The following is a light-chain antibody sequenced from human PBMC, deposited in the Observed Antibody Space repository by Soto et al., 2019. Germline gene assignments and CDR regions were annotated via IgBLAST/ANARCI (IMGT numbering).Light chain of an antibody. CDR2: GAY. CDR1: QSISSS. V-gene: IGKV3-15*01. J-gene: IGKJ3*01. Sequence: EIVMTQSPATLSVSAGERVTLSCRASQSISSSLAWYQQKPGQAPSLLFYGAYTRATGVPARFSGSGSGTELTLTISSLQSEDFAVYYCQQYQNWPPFTFGPGTTVDIK. CDR3: QQYQNWPPFT.